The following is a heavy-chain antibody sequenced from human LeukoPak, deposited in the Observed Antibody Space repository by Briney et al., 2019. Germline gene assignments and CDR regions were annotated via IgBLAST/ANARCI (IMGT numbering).Heavy chain of an antibody. J-gene: IGHJ4*02. D-gene: IGHD2-2*02. CDR3: AKPHTAYYFDY. CDR2: ISYDGSNK. CDR1: GFTFSSYS. Sequence: GGSLRLSCAASGFTFSSYSMNWVRQAPGKGLEWVAVISYDGSNKYYADSVKGRFTISRDNSKNTLYLQMNSLRAEDTAVYYCAKPHTAYYFDYWGQGTLVTVSS. V-gene: IGHV3-30*18.